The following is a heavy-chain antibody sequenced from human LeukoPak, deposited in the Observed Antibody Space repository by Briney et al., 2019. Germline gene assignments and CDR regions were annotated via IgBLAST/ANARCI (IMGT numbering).Heavy chain of an antibody. CDR1: GFSLNALP. CDR3: AKPVGSSSSYYYYYYGMDV. D-gene: IGHD6-13*01. V-gene: IGHV3-23*01. J-gene: IGHJ6*02. CDR2: ISASGDVT. Sequence: GGSLRLPWAAPGFSLNALPMDWVPPAPGKGPEGLSGISASGDVTFHADRVKGRFAISRDNSKNTLYLQMNSLRAEDTAVYYRAKPVGSSSSYYYYYYGMDVWGQGTTVTVSS.